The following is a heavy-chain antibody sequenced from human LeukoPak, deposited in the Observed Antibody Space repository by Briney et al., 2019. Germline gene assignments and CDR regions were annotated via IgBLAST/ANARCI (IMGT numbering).Heavy chain of an antibody. Sequence: PSQTLSLTCTVSGGSISSGDYYWSWIRQPAGKGLEWIGRIYTSGSTNYNPSLKSRVTMSVDTSKNQFSLKLSSVTAADTAVYYCASFSSSWYGGEYYFDYWGQGTLVTVSS. D-gene: IGHD6-13*01. CDR1: GGSISSGDYY. J-gene: IGHJ4*02. CDR3: ASFSSSWYGGEYYFDY. CDR2: IYTSGST. V-gene: IGHV4-61*02.